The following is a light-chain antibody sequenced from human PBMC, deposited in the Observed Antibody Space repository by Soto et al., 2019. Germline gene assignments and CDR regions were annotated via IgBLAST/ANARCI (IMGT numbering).Light chain of an antibody. Sequence: QSVLTQAPSASGTPGQRVTISCSGSSSNIGSNTVSWYQQVPGTAPKLLIYSNDQRPSGVPARFSGSKSGTSASLAIGGRQSEEEADYYCAAWDGSLNGWVFGGGTKLTVL. CDR2: SND. J-gene: IGLJ2*01. CDR1: SSNIGSNT. CDR3: AAWDGSLNGWV. V-gene: IGLV1-44*01.